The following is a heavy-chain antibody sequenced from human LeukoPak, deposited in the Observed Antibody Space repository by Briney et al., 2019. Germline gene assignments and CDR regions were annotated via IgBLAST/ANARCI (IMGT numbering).Heavy chain of an antibody. CDR1: GYTFTSYY. D-gene: IGHD2-8*01. V-gene: IGHV1-46*01. Sequence: ASVKVSCKASGYTFTSYYMHWVRQAPGQGLEWMGIINFSGGTTSYPQKFQGRVTMTTDKSTSTAYMELRSLRSDDTAVYYCARAMVYAEGTGDYWGQGTLVTVSS. CDR3: ARAMVYAEGTGDY. J-gene: IGHJ4*02. CDR2: INFSGGTT.